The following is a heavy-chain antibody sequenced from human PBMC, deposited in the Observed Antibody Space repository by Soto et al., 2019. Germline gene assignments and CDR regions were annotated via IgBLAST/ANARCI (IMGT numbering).Heavy chain of an antibody. CDR2: IFSSGRT. D-gene: IGHD1-26*01. CDR3: AKGWDVKYFDH. J-gene: IGHJ4*02. V-gene: IGHV4-4*07. CDR1: GASLLSSY. Sequence: VQLQESGPGLVKPSETLSLSCDVSGASLLSSYWSWVRQPAGKGLEWIGHIFSSGRTSYNPSLKSRVTRSIDTPTNKFSLNLKSVTAADTAVYYCAKGWDVKYFDHWGQGARVTVSS.